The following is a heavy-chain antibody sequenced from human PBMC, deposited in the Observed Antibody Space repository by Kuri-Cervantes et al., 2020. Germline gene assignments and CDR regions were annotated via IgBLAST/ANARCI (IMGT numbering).Heavy chain of an antibody. D-gene: IGHD6-6*01. CDR3: ARGLAARRYFDY. V-gene: IGHV3-23*01. CDR1: GFTVSSNY. J-gene: IGHJ4*02. Sequence: GGSLRLSCAASGFTVSSNYMSWVRQAPGKGLEWVSAISGSGGSTYYADSVKGRFTISRDNSKNTLYLQMNSLRSEDTAVYYCARGLAARRYFDYWGQGTLVTVSS. CDR2: ISGSGGST.